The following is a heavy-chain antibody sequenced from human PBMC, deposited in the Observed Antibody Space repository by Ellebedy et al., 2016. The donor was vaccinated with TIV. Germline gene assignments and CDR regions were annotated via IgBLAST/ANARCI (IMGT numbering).Heavy chain of an antibody. D-gene: IGHD6-13*01. CDR1: GYSFTSYW. J-gene: IGHJ6*02. Sequence: GESLKISCKGSGYSFTSYWIGWVRQMPGRGLEWMGIIYPGDSDTRYSPSFQGQVSISADKYISTAYLQWSSLKASDTAMYYCARAPIRSSLGYNYGMDVWGQGTTVTVSS. V-gene: IGHV5-51*01. CDR2: IYPGDSDT. CDR3: ARAPIRSSLGYNYGMDV.